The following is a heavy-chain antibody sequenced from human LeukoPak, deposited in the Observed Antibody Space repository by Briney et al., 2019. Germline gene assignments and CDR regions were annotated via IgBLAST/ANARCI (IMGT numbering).Heavy chain of an antibody. Sequence: GESLKISCKGSGYSFTSYWIGWVRQMPGKGLEWMGVIYPGDSDTRYSPSFQGQVTISADKSISTAYLQWSSLKASDTAMYYRARAQGYCISTICYNYYYYMDVWGKGTTVTVSS. J-gene: IGHJ6*03. CDR2: IYPGDSDT. CDR3: ARAQGYCISTICYNYYYYMDV. D-gene: IGHD2-2*02. V-gene: IGHV5-51*01. CDR1: GYSFTSYW.